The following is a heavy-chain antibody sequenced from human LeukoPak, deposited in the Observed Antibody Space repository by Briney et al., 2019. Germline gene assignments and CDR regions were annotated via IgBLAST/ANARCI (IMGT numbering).Heavy chain of an antibody. CDR3: ARGGPPGYYYDYYMDV. CDR1: GGSITISSYY. CDR2: IYYSGST. V-gene: IGHV4-61*01. J-gene: IGHJ6*03. Sequence: SETLSLTCTVSGGSITISSYYWSWIRQTPGKGLEWIGYIYYSGSTNFNPSLKSRVTISVDTSKNQFSLKMSSVTAADTAVYFCARGGPPGYYYDYYMDVWGKGTTVTISS.